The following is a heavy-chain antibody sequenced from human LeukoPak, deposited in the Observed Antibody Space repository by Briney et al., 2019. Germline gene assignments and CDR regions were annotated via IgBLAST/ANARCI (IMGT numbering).Heavy chain of an antibody. Sequence: GGSLRLSCAASGFTFSSYGMHWVRQAPGKGLEWVAFIRYDGSNKYYADSVKGRFTISRDNSKNTLYLQMNSLRAEDTAVYYCAKGHDFWSGYYNGVGHTDYWGQGTLVTVSS. V-gene: IGHV3-30*02. CDR1: GFTFSSYG. D-gene: IGHD3-3*01. CDR2: IRYDGSNK. CDR3: AKGHDFWSGYYNGVGHTDY. J-gene: IGHJ4*02.